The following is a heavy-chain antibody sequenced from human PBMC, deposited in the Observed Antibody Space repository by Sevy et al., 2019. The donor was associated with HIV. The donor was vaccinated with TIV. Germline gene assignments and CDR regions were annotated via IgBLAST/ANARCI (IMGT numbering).Heavy chain of an antibody. CDR1: GFTFSNAW. D-gene: IGHD1-26*01. CDR2: IKSKTDGGTT. V-gene: IGHV3-15*01. Sequence: GGSLRLSCAASGFTFSNAWMSWVRQAPGKGLEWVDRIKSKTDGGTTDYAAPVKGRFTISRDDSKNTLYLQMNSLKTEDTAVYYCTTDVGATQVDYWGQGTLVTVSS. CDR3: TTDVGATQVDY. J-gene: IGHJ4*02.